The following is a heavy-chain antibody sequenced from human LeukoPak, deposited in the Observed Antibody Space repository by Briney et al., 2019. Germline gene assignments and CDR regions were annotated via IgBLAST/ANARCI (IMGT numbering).Heavy chain of an antibody. Sequence: SETLSLTCTVAGGSISSYYWSWIRQPPGKGLEWIGYIYYSGSTNYNPSLRSRVTISADTSKNQFSLKLTSVTAADTVVYYCAKAMVAVAGFFDYWGQGTLVTVSS. J-gene: IGHJ4*02. CDR2: IYYSGST. CDR1: GGSISSYY. CDR3: AKAMVAVAGFFDY. V-gene: IGHV4-59*01. D-gene: IGHD6-19*01.